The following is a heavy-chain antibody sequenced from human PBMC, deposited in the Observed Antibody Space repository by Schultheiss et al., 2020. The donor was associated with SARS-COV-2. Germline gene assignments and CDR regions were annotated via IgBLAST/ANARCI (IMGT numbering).Heavy chain of an antibody. D-gene: IGHD5-24*01. CDR3: ARKNYSDY. J-gene: IGHJ4*02. V-gene: IGHV3-74*01. CDR1: GFTFSSYE. Sequence: GGSLRLSCAASGFTFSSYEMNWVRQAPGKGLEWVSRINSDGSSTSYADSVKGRFTISRDNAKNTLYLQMNSLRAEDTAVYYCARKNYSDYWGQGTLVTVSS. CDR2: INSDGSST.